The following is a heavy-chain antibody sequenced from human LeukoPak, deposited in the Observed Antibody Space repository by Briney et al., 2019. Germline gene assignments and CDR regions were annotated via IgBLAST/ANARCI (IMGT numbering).Heavy chain of an antibody. CDR2: INTDTGNP. CDR3: ARRGEISEPTYYYTLDFDS. Sequence: GASVKVSCRASGYTISSYALNWVRQAPGQGLEWMGWINTDTGNPTYAQGFTGRFVFSFDTSVNTAYLQISGLKAEDTAVYYCARRGEISEPTYYYTLDFDSWGQGTLITVSS. CDR1: GYTISSYA. D-gene: IGHD3-22*01. J-gene: IGHJ4*02. V-gene: IGHV7-4-1*02.